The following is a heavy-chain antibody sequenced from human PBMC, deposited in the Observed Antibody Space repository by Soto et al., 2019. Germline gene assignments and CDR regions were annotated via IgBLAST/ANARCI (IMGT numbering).Heavy chain of an antibody. CDR2: ISGSGGST. CDR1: GFTFSSYA. J-gene: IGHJ6*02. D-gene: IGHD6-19*01. Sequence: LRLSCAASGFTFSSYAMSWVRQAPGKGLEWVSAISGSGGSTYYADSVKGRFTISRDNSKNTLYLQMNSLRAEDTAVYYCAKDGTKGIAVAGFYYYGMDGWGQGTTVTVSS. CDR3: AKDGTKGIAVAGFYYYGMDG. V-gene: IGHV3-23*01.